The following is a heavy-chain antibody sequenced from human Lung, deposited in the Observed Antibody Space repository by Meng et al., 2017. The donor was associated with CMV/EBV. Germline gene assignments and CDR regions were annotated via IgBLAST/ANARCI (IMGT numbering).Heavy chain of an antibody. J-gene: IGHJ5*02. Sequence: SVKVSCKASGGTFSSYAISWVRQAPGQGLEWMGGIIPIFGTANYALKFQGRVTITTDESTSTAYMELSSLRSEDTAVYYCARAEGSSSAPGRNWFDPWGQGTLVTVSS. CDR1: GGTFSSYA. V-gene: IGHV1-69*05. CDR2: IIPIFGTA. D-gene: IGHD6-6*01. CDR3: ARAEGSSSAPGRNWFDP.